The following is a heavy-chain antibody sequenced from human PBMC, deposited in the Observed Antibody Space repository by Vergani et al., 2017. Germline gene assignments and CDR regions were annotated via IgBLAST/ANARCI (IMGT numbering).Heavy chain of an antibody. Sequence: QVQLQESGPGLVKPSETLSLTCTVSGGSISSYYWSWIRQPPGTGLEWIGYIYYSGSTNYNTSLKSRVTISVDTSKNQFSLMLSSVTAADTAVYYCARGTSGGSYEEYNWFDPWGQGTLVTVSS. CDR2: IYYSGST. J-gene: IGHJ5*02. CDR3: ARGTSGGSYEEYNWFDP. CDR1: GGSISSYY. D-gene: IGHD1-26*01. V-gene: IGHV4-59*01.